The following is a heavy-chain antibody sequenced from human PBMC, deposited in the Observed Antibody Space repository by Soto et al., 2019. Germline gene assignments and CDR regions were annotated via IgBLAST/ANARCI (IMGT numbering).Heavy chain of an antibody. CDR1: GFTFSSYS. J-gene: IGHJ5*02. CDR2: ISSSSRYI. D-gene: IGHD3-10*01. CDR3: ARDDRMVRFDP. Sequence: EVQLVESGGGLVKPGGSLRLSCAASGFTFSSYSMNWVRQAPGKGLEWVPSISSSSRYIYYEDSVKGRFTISRDNPKNSLYLQMNSLRAEDTAVYYCARDDRMVRFDPWGQGALVTASS. V-gene: IGHV3-21*01.